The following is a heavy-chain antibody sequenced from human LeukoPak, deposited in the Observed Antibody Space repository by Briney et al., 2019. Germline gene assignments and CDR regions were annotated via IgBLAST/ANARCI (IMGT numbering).Heavy chain of an antibody. Sequence: SVKDTCQATRGIYSNYPIHWLRPPPGQGLEWMGGIIPIFGTANYAQKFQGSGAITGDDPPIPAYLELSTLCSEDTAVYYCARSLTRYSSARRFDYCRQGTLVAVPS. V-gene: IGHV1-69*01. D-gene: IGHD6-25*01. CDR3: ARSLTRYSSARRFDY. J-gene: IGHJ4*02. CDR2: IIPIFGTA. CDR1: RGIYSNYP.